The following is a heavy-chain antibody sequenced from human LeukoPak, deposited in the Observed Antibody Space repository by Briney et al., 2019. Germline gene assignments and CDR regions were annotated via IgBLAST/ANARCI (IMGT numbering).Heavy chain of an antibody. V-gene: IGHV4-4*07. Sequence: KPSETLSLICTVSGDSINSYNWSWIRQPAGKGLEWIGRIYISGETNYNPSLKSRVTISVDTSKNHFSLKLSSVTTADTAVYYCASGIQWAGNNYGGQGTLVTVSS. D-gene: IGHD6-19*01. CDR1: GDSINSYN. J-gene: IGHJ4*02. CDR2: IYISGET. CDR3: ASGIQWAGNNY.